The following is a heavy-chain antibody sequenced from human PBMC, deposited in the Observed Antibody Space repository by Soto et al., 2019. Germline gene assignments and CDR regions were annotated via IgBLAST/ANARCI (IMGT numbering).Heavy chain of an antibody. CDR2: IYWDDDK. V-gene: IGHV2-5*02. CDR3: AHFHYGSAEFDF. CDR1: GFSLSTSGVG. D-gene: IGHD3-10*01. J-gene: IGHJ4*02. Sequence: SGPTLVNPTQTLTLTCTFSGFSLSTSGVGVGWIRQPPGKALEWLALIYWDDDKRYSPSLKSRLTITKDTSKNLLVLTMTSMDPVDTATYYCAHFHYGSAEFDFWGQGTLVTVSS.